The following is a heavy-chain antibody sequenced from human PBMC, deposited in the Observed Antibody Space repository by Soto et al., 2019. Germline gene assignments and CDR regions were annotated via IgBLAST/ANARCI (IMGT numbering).Heavy chain of an antibody. CDR1: GFTFSSYA. Sequence: HPGGSLRLSCAASGFTFSSYAMSWVRQAPGKGLEWVSAISGSGGSTYYADSVKGRFTISRDNSKNTLYLQMNSLRAEDTAVYYCAKDRGSSIQGPGYYYGMDVWGQGTTVTVSS. CDR3: AKDRGSSIQGPGYYYGMDV. J-gene: IGHJ6*02. D-gene: IGHD6-6*01. V-gene: IGHV3-23*01. CDR2: ISGSGGST.